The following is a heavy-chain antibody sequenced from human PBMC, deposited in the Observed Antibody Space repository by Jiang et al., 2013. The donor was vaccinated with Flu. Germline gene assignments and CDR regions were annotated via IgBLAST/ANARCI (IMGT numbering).Heavy chain of an antibody. CDR3: AGGSGSYYSPEVRAPPLSSAGLYYGMDV. J-gene: IGHJ6*02. CDR1: GGTFSSYA. V-gene: IGHV1-69*01. D-gene: IGHD3-10*01. Sequence: SGAEVKKPGSSVKVSCKASGGTFSSYAISWVRQAPGQGLEWMGGIIPIFGTANYAQKFRGRVTITADESTSTAYMELSSLRSEDTAVYYCAGGSGSYYSPEVRAPPLSSAGLYYGMDVWGQG. CDR2: IIPIFGTA.